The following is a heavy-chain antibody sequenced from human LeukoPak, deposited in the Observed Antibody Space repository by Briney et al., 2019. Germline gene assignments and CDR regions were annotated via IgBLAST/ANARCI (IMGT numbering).Heavy chain of an antibody. J-gene: IGHJ4*02. V-gene: IGHV3-74*01. CDR3: ARGGVYSTSAVDY. CDR1: GFTFSTYW. CDR2: INSDGSST. D-gene: IGHD6-6*01. Sequence: GGSLRLSCATSGFTFSTYWMHWVRQAPGKGLVWVSRINSDGSSTIYADSVKGRFTISRDDAKNTLYLQMNSLRADDTAVYYCARGGVYSTSAVDYWGQGTLVTVSS.